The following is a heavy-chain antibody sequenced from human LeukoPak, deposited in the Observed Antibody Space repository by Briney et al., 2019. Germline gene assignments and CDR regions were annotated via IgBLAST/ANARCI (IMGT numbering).Heavy chain of an antibody. CDR2: ISAYNGNT. Sequence: RASVKVSCKASGYTFTSYGIGWVRQAPGQGLEWMGWISAYNGNTNYAQKLQGRVTMTTDTSTSTAYMELRSLRSDDTAVYYCARATWGGEHSSGWVDVWGQGTTVTVSS. J-gene: IGHJ6*02. CDR1: GYTFTSYG. CDR3: ARATWGGEHSSGWVDV. D-gene: IGHD6-19*01. V-gene: IGHV1-18*01.